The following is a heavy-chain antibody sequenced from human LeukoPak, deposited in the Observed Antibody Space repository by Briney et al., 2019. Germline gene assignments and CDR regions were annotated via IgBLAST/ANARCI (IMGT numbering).Heavy chain of an antibody. Sequence: GGSLRLSRAASGFTFSSYSMNWVRQAPGKGLEWVSSISSSSSYIYYADSVKGRFTISRDNAKNSLYLQMNSLRAEDTAVYYCARDLTSDGYNPILYWGQGTLVTVSS. V-gene: IGHV3-21*01. CDR1: GFTFSSYS. CDR2: ISSSSSYI. J-gene: IGHJ4*02. D-gene: IGHD5-24*01. CDR3: ARDLTSDGYNPILY.